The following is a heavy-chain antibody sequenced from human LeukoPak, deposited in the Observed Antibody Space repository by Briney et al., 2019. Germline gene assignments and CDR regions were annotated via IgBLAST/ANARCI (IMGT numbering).Heavy chain of an antibody. Sequence: PGGSLRLSCAASGFTVSSNYMSWVRQAPGKGLEWVSVIYSGGSTYYADSVKGRFTISRDNSKNTLYLQMNSLRAEDTAVYYCARVSNGLVSSRWYYFDYWGQGTLVTVSS. J-gene: IGHJ4*02. CDR3: ARVSNGLVSSRWYYFDY. D-gene: IGHD6-13*01. CDR1: GFTVSSNY. CDR2: IYSGGST. V-gene: IGHV3-53*01.